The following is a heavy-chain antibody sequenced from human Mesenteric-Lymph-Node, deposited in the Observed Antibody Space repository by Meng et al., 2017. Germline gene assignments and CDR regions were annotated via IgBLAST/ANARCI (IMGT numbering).Heavy chain of an antibody. J-gene: IGHJ4*02. D-gene: IGHD3-22*01. CDR3: AKSTGSGYYIIDY. V-gene: IGHV3-23*01. CDR1: GFTFSNYS. CDR2: ISGSGGST. Sequence: GESLKISCAASGFTFSNYSMSWVRQAPGKGLEWVSAISGSGGSTYYADSVKGRFTISRDNSKNTLYLQMNSLRAEDTAVYYCAKSTGSGYYIIDYWGQGTLVTVSS.